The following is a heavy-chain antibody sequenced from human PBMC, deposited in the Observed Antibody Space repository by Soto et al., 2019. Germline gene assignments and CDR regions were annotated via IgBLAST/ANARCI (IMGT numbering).Heavy chain of an antibody. CDR1: GFTFNNAW. V-gene: IGHV3-15*01. J-gene: IGHJ6*02. Sequence: GGSLRLSCAASGFTFNNAWMSWVRQAPGKGLEWVGRIKSKPDGGTTDYAAPVKGRFTISRDDSKNTLYLQMNSLKTEDTAVYYCATVRLPPGVYYYYGMDVWGQGTTVTVSS. D-gene: IGHD4-17*01. CDR2: IKSKPDGGTT. CDR3: ATVRLPPGVYYYYGMDV.